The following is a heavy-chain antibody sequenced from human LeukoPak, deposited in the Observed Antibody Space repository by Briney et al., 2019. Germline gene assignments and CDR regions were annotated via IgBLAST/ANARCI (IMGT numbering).Heavy chain of an antibody. D-gene: IGHD6-6*01. CDR2: ISSSSSTI. J-gene: IGHJ5*02. CDR1: GFTFSSYS. V-gene: IGHV3-48*04. Sequence: GSLRLSCAASGFTFSSYSMNWVRQAPGKGLEWVSYISSSSSTIYYTDSVKGRFTISRDNAKNSLYLQMNSLRAEDTAAYYCARGGLIAAPRAWFDPWGQGTLVTVSS. CDR3: ARGGLIAAPRAWFDP.